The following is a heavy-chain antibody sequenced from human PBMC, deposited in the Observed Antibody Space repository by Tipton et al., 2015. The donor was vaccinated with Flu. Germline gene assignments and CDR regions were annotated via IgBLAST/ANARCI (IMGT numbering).Heavy chain of an antibody. V-gene: IGHV3-66*01. J-gene: IGHJ4*02. CDR3: ARDKGQSPADY. Sequence: SLRLSCVASGFTFSDYSMNWIRQAPGKGLEWLSVIYGGGSSRTYYADSVKGRFTIYRDSSKNTLYLQMNSLRVEDTAVYYCARDKGQSPADYWGQGTLVTVPS. CDR1: GFTFSDYS. CDR2: IYGGGSSRT.